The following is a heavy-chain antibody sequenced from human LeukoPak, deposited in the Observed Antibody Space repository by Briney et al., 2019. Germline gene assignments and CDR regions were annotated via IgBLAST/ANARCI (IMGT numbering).Heavy chain of an antibody. CDR2: ISYDGNNK. D-gene: IGHD1-26*01. CDR1: GFTFNNYA. CDR3: ARDGELGSPADAFDI. Sequence: GGSLRLSCAASGFTFNNYAMHWVRQAPGKGLEWVAVISYDGNNKYYADSVKGRFTISRDNSKNTLYLQMNSLRAEDTAVYYCARDGELGSPADAFDIWAKGQWSPSLQ. J-gene: IGHJ3*02. V-gene: IGHV3-30-3*01.